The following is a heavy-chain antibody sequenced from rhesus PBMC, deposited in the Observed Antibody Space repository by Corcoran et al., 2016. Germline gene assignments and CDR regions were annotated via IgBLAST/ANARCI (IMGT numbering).Heavy chain of an antibody. Sequence: EVQLVESGAGWVQPGGSLRLSGAASGFTFSNSWMSWVRQAPGKGLEWVARIKRKADGETADYAASVKGRFTISRDDSKNTLYLQMNSLKTEDTAVYYCTTANIVGFFDYWGQGVLVTVSA. D-gene: IGHD1-44*01. CDR2: IKRKADGETA. CDR1: GFTFSNSW. V-gene: IGHV3-30*02. J-gene: IGHJ4*01. CDR3: TTANIVGFFDY.